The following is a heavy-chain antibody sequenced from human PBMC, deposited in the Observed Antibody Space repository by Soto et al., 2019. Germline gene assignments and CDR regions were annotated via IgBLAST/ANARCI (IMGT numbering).Heavy chain of an antibody. D-gene: IGHD3-16*01. J-gene: IGHJ4*02. CDR1: GGSISSYY. Sequence: SETLSLTCTVSGGSISSYYWSWIRQPPGKGLEWIGYIYYSGSTNYNPSLKSRVTIPVDTSKNQFSLKLSSVTAADTAVYYCARGTPRVTTFGGQYYFDYGGRETLVTVSS. V-gene: IGHV4-59*01. CDR2: IYYSGST. CDR3: ARGTPRVTTFGGQYYFDY.